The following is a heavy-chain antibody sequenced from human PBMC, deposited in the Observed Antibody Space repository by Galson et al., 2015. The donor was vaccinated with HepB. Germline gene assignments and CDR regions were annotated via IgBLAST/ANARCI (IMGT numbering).Heavy chain of an antibody. J-gene: IGHJ4*02. CDR2: ITNSGRST. CDR1: GFTFSDYY. CDR3: ARESRGNYFTFDY. Sequence: SLRLSCAVSGFTFSDYYMSWIRQAPGKGLEWLSYITNSGRSTSYADSVKGRLTISRDNAKNSLYLEMNSLRAEDTAVYYCARESRGNYFTFDYWGQGTLVTVSS. D-gene: IGHD2/OR15-2a*01. V-gene: IGHV3-11*01.